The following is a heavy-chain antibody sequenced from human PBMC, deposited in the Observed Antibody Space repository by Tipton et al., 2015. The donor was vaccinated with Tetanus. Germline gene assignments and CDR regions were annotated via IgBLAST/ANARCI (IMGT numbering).Heavy chain of an antibody. CDR2: ISVSSRYT. Sequence: SLRLSCAASGFTFSSYSLSWVRQAPGEGLEWVSSISVSSRYTYYADSVKGRFTISRDDAKNSLYLQMNSLRAEDTAVYYCARAGGGWEYYSAYWGQGILLTVSS. CDR3: ARAGGGWEYYSAY. CDR1: GFTFSSYS. J-gene: IGHJ4*02. D-gene: IGHD1-26*01. V-gene: IGHV3-21*01.